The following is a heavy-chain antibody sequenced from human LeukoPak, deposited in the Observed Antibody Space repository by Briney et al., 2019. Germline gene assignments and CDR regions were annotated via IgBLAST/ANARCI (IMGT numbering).Heavy chain of an antibody. Sequence: GGSLRLSCAASGFTFSSYDMHWVRQITGKGLEWVSAIGIAGDTYYPGSVKGRFTISRENAQNSLYLQVNSLRAGDTAVYYCAELGITMIGGVWGKGTTVTISS. J-gene: IGHJ6*04. CDR1: GFTFSSYD. D-gene: IGHD3-10*02. CDR2: IGIAGDT. CDR3: AELGITMIGGV. V-gene: IGHV3-13*01.